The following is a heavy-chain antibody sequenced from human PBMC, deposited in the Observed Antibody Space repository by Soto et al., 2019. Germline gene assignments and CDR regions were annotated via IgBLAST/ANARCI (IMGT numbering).Heavy chain of an antibody. CDR3: ASGGLRLLEWLAYGMDV. J-gene: IGHJ6*02. D-gene: IGHD3-3*01. Sequence: QVQLVESGGGVVQPGRSLRLSCAASGFTFSSYAMHWVRQAPGKGLEWVAIISYDGSNKYYADSVKGRFTISRDNSKNTRYLQVSSLRAEDTAVYYCASGGLRLLEWLAYGMDVWGQGTTVTVYS. CDR2: ISYDGSNK. V-gene: IGHV3-30-3*01. CDR1: GFTFSSYA.